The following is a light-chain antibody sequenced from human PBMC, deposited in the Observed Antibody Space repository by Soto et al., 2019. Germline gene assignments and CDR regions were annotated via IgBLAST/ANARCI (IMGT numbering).Light chain of an antibody. V-gene: IGLV1-47*01. CDR1: SSNIGSNY. J-gene: IGLJ2*01. CDR3: ATWDDSLSGVV. Sequence: QSVLTQPPSASGTPGQWVTISCSGSSSNIGSNYVYWYHQLPGTAPNLLIYRHNQRPSGVPDRFSGSKSGTSASLAISGLRSEDEADYYCATWDDSLSGVVFGGGTKLTVL. CDR2: RHN.